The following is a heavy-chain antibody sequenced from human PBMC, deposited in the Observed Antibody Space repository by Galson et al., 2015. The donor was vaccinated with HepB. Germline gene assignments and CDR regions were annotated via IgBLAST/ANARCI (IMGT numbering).Heavy chain of an antibody. CDR2: IIPIFGTA. CDR3: ASSDDCSSTSCYACYCGMDV. D-gene: IGHD2-2*01. V-gene: IGHV1-69*13. CDR1: GGTFSSYA. Sequence: SVKVSCKASGGTFSSYAISWVRQAPGQGLEWMGGIIPIFGTANYAQKFQGRVTITADESTSTACMELSSLRSEDTAVYYCASSDDCSSTSCYACYCGMDVWGQATPVTVSS. J-gene: IGHJ6*02.